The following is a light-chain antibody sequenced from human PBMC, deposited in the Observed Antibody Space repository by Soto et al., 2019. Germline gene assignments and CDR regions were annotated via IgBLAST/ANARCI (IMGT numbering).Light chain of an antibody. Sequence: EIQIAPSPSALSAADGDRVSLTREASEDISVYLNWYQHKPGKAPKLLIYDASNLDTGVPSRFSGGGSGTEFTLTISRLEPEDFAVYYCQQYGSSGTFGQGTKVDVK. J-gene: IGKJ1*01. V-gene: IGKV1-33*01. CDR1: EDISVY. CDR3: QQYGSSGT. CDR2: DAS.